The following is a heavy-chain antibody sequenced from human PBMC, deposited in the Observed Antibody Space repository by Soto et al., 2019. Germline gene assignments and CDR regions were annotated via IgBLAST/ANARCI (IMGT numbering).Heavy chain of an antibody. CDR1: GFTFSSYA. J-gene: IGHJ1*01. D-gene: IGHD6-13*01. Sequence: GGSLRLSCVASGFTFSSYAMSWVRQAPGKGLEWVSAISGSGSSTYYADSVKGRFTISRDNSKNTLYLQMNSLRAEDTAVYYCAKDLYSSSWGYFQHWGQGTLVTVS. CDR3: AKDLYSSSWGYFQH. V-gene: IGHV3-23*01. CDR2: ISGSGSST.